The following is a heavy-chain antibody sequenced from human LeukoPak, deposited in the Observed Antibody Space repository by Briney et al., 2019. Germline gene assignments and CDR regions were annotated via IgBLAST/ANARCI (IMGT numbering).Heavy chain of an antibody. Sequence: ASVKVSCKASGYTLSSYTMNWVRQAPRQGLEWMGWINTNTGNPTYAQDYTGRFVFSLDTSVSTTYLQISRLKAEDTAVYYCASGPSYSGSNEYFDSWGQGTLVTVSS. CDR1: GYTLSSYT. CDR2: INTNTGNP. V-gene: IGHV7-4-1*02. D-gene: IGHD1-26*01. CDR3: ASGPSYSGSNEYFDS. J-gene: IGHJ4*02.